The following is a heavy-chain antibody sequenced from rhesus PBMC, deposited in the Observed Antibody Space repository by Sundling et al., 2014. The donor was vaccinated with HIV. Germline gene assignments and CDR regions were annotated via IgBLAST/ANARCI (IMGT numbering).Heavy chain of an antibody. J-gene: IGHJ4*01. D-gene: IGHD1-20*01. V-gene: IGHV3S42*01. CDR1: GFTFSTYG. CDR3: AKDRLEQLGFDY. CDR2: INSGGGST. Sequence: EVQLVETGGGLVQPGGSLKLSCAASGFTFSTYGMSWVRQAPGKGLEWVSIINSGGGSTYYADSVKGRFTISRDNSKNTLSLQMNGLSAEDTAVYYCAKDRLEQLGFDYWGQGVLVTVSS.